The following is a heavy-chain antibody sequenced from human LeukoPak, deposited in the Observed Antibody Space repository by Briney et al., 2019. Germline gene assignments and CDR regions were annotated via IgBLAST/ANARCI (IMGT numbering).Heavy chain of an antibody. CDR2: ISASGP. CDR1: GFTFSRLA. CDR3: AKDHESDGYPCLDH. Sequence: GGSLRLSCAASGFTFSRLAMTWVRKAPGKGLEWVSTISASGPYYADAVRGRFTISRDNSRNTLSLQMDSLRAEDTAVYYCAKDHESDGYPCLDHWGLGTLVTVYS. D-gene: IGHD3-22*01. V-gene: IGHV3-23*01. J-gene: IGHJ4*02.